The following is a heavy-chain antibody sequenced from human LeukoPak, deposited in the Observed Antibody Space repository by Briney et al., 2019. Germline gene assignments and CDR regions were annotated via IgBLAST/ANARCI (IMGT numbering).Heavy chain of an antibody. D-gene: IGHD5-18*01. CDR3: ARQPTRGRSRIPASFDY. CDR2: IYYSGST. CDR1: GGSISSSSYY. V-gene: IGHV4-39*01. Sequence: PSETLSLTCTVSGGSISSSSYYWGWIRQPPGKGLEWIGSIYYSGSTYYNPSLKSRVTISVDTSKNQFSLKLSSVTAADTAAYYCARQPTRGRSRIPASFDYWGQGTLVTVSS. J-gene: IGHJ4*02.